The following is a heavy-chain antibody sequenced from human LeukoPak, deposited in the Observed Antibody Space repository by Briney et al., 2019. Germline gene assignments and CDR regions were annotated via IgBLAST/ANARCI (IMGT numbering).Heavy chain of an antibody. CDR2: INPDNGGP. Sequence: ASVNVSCKASGYTFTGYFMHWVRQAPGHRLEWMGGINPDNGGPNYAQKFQGRVTMTRDMSISTAYMELRRLRSDDTAVYYCARDPSNSGYDYLYYFDYWGQGTLVTVSS. V-gene: IGHV1-2*02. CDR3: ARDPSNSGYDYLYYFDY. CDR1: GYTFTGYF. J-gene: IGHJ4*02. D-gene: IGHD5-12*01.